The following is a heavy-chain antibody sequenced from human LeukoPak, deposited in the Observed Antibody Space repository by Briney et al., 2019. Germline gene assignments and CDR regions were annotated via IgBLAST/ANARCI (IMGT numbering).Heavy chain of an antibody. CDR3: ARAGSGDYYYYGMDV. CDR1: GGTFSSYA. J-gene: IGHJ6*02. Sequence: SVKVSCKASGGTFSSYAISWVRQAPGQGLEWMGRIIPIFGIANYAQKFQGRVTITADKSTSTAYMELSSLRPEDTAVYYCARAGSGDYYYYGMDVWGQGTTVTVSS. V-gene: IGHV1-69*04. D-gene: IGHD3-10*01. CDR2: IIPIFGIA.